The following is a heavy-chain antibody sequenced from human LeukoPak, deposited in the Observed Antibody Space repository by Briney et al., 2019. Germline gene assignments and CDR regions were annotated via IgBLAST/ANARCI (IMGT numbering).Heavy chain of an antibody. CDR2: ISGRSSII. CDR3: ARDQSGHIAGGTDAFEI. CDR1: GFTFSSYS. Sequence: PGGSLRLSCAASGFTFSSYSLSWVRQAPGKGPEWVSYISGRSSIIYYADSVKGRFTISRDNAKNSLYLQMTGLRAEATAVYYCARDQSGHIAGGTDAFEIWGQGTMVTVSS. V-gene: IGHV3-48*04. J-gene: IGHJ3*02. D-gene: IGHD1-26*01.